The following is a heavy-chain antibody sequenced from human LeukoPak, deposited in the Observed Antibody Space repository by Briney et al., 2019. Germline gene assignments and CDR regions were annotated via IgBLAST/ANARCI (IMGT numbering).Heavy chain of an antibody. J-gene: IGHJ5*02. CDR1: GGTFSSYA. V-gene: IGHV1-69*04. Sequence: SAKVSCKASGGTFSSYAISWVRQAPGQGLEWMGRIIPILGIANYAQKFQGRVTITADKSTSTAYMELSSLRSEDTAVYYCARGHSGSYLWFDPWGQGTLVTVSS. D-gene: IGHD1-26*01. CDR2: IIPILGIA. CDR3: ARGHSGSYLWFDP.